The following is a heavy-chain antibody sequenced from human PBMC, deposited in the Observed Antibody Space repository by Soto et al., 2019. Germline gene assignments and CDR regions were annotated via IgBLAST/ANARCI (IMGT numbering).Heavy chain of an antibody. J-gene: IGHJ4*02. CDR3: ATRLSAGDF. CDR2: IIPIFNTP. V-gene: IGHV1-69*06. D-gene: IGHD3-22*01. Sequence: QVQLVQSGAEVKTPGSSVRVSCKASGGTFSNYAFSWVRQAPGQGLEYMGGIIPIFNTPSYAQNFQGRVTITADISTDTAYLELRSLRSDDTAVYYCATRLSAGDFWGQGTLIIVSS. CDR1: GGTFSNYA.